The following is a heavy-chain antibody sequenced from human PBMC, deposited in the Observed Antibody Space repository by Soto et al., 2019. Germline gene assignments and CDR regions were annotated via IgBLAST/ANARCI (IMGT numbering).Heavy chain of an antibody. CDR1: GLTFSSYG. CDR2: IPNTENKK. Sequence: QVQLEESGGGVVQPGTSLRLSCVASGLTFSSYGMHWVRQAPGKGLEWVAVIPNTENKKYYADSVKGRFTISRDNSQNTLFLQMDSLMSEDTAVYYCARTAGGRVRGALDIWGQGTMVTVS. D-gene: IGHD6-13*01. CDR3: ARTAGGRVRGALDI. V-gene: IGHV3-30-3*01. J-gene: IGHJ3*02.